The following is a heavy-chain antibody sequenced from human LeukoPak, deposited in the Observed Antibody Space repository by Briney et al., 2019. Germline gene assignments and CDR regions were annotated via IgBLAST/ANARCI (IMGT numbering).Heavy chain of an antibody. D-gene: IGHD3-9*01. V-gene: IGHV1-2*02. J-gene: IGHJ4*02. CDR1: GYXFTGYY. CDR2: INPNSGGT. CDR3: ARFGNRRYFDWDY. Sequence: ASVKVSCKASGYXFTGYYMHWVRQAPGQGVEWMGWINPNSGGTNYAQKFQGRVTMARDTSISTAYMELSSLRSDDTAVYYCARFGNRRYFDWDYWGQGTLVTVSS.